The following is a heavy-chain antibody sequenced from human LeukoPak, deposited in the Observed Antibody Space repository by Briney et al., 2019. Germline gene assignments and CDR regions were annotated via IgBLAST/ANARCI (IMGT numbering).Heavy chain of an antibody. D-gene: IGHD1-26*01. CDR2: INPNSGGT. CDR3: ARARFRSIVGAISEVNY. CDR1: GYTFTGYY. J-gene: IGHJ4*02. Sequence: ASVKVSCKASGYTFTGYYMHWVRQASGQGLEWMGWINPNSGGTNYAQKFQGRVTMTRDTSISTAYMELSRLRSDDTAVYYCARARFRSIVGAISEVNYWGQGTLVTVSS. V-gene: IGHV1-2*02.